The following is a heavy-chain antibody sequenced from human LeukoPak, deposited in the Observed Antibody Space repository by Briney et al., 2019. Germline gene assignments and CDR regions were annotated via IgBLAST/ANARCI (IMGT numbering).Heavy chain of an antibody. CDR3: ARDLEPFYDSSGYYSGFDY. CDR2: ISSSSSYI. J-gene: IGHJ4*02. Sequence: GGSLRLSCAASGFTFSSYSVTWVRQTPGKGLEWVSSISSSSSYIYYADSVKGRFTISRDNAKNSLYLQMNSLRAEDTAVYYCARDLEPFYDSSGYYSGFDYWGQGTLVTVSS. D-gene: IGHD3-22*01. CDR1: GFTFSSYS. V-gene: IGHV3-21*01.